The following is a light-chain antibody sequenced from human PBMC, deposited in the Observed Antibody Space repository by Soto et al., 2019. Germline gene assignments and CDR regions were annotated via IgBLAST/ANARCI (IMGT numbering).Light chain of an antibody. Sequence: DIQMTQSPSSLSASVGDRVTITCRASQSISSYLNWYQQKPGKAPKLLIYASSSLQSGVPSRFSGSGSGTDFTLTISSLQPEDFATYYCQQSYSTPPWTFGQGTTGAIK. CDR3: QQSYSTPPWT. CDR2: ASS. J-gene: IGKJ1*01. CDR1: QSISSY. V-gene: IGKV1-39*01.